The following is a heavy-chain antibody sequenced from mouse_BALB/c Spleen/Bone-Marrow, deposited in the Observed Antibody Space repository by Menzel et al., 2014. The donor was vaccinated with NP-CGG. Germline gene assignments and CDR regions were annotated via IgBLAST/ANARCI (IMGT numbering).Heavy chain of an antibody. V-gene: IGHV10-1*02. CDR1: GFTFNTYA. CDR3: VRQNYDYAWFAY. J-gene: IGHJ3*01. CDR2: IRSKSNNYAT. D-gene: IGHD2-4*01. Sequence: EVQLVESGGGLVQPKGSLKLSCAASGFTFNTYAMNWVRQAPGKGLEWVARIRSKSNNYATYYADSEKDRFTISRDDSQSMLYLQMNNLKTEDTAMYYCVRQNYDYAWFAYWGQGTLVTVSA.